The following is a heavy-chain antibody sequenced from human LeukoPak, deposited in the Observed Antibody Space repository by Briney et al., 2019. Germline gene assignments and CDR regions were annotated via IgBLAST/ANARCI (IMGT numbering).Heavy chain of an antibody. Sequence: PSETLSLTCTVSGGSISSYYWSWIRQPPPKGLEWIWYIYYSGSTNYNPSLTSRVTISVATSTNQFSLKLSSVSAAGTDVYDCARWITIFGVVSSDAFDIWGQGTMVSVSS. CDR1: GGSISSYY. CDR2: IYYSGST. V-gene: IGHV4-59*01. CDR3: ARWITIFGVVSSDAFDI. J-gene: IGHJ3*02. D-gene: IGHD3-3*01.